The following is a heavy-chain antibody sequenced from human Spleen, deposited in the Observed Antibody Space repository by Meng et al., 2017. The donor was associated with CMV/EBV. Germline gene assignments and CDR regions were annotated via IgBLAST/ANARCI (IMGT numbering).Heavy chain of an antibody. CDR1: AFTFSSYA. CDR2: ITGSAGST. CDR3: AKCTLTSLGYGGDFV. V-gene: IGHV3-23*01. J-gene: IGHJ3*01. D-gene: IGHD4-23*01. Sequence: GESLKISCAASAFTFSSYAMSWVRQAPGKGLEWVSSITGSAGSTYYADSVKGRFTISRDNPKNTLYLQMNSLRAEDTAMYYCAKCTLTSLGYGGDFVWGQGTMVTVSS.